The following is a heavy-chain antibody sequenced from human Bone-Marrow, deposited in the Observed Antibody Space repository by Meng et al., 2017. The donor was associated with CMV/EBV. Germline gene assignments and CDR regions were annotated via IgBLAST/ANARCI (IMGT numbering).Heavy chain of an antibody. D-gene: IGHD3-9*01. CDR1: GFTFSSYA. J-gene: IGHJ6*02. CDR3: AKDSYYDILTGYYYYYYGMDV. CDR2: ISGSGGST. V-gene: IGHV3-23*01. Sequence: GESLKISCAASGFTFSSYAMSWVRQAPGKGLEWVSAISGSGGSTYYADSVKGRFTISRDNSKNTLYLQMNSLRAEDTAVYYCAKDSYYDILTGYYYYYYGMDVWGQGTTVAVSS.